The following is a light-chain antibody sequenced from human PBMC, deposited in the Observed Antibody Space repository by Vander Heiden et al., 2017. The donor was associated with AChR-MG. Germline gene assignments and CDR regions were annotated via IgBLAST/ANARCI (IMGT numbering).Light chain of an antibody. V-gene: IGLV3-19*01. Sequence: SSELTQDPAVSVALGQTVKITCQGDCLRKYYASWYQQKPGQAPLLLFYGENKRPSGIPDRFSGSSSGDTASLTITGAQAEDEAGYYCNSRDNSGSHLVFGEGTKLTVL. CDR2: GEN. CDR1: CLRKYY. J-gene: IGLJ3*02. CDR3: NSRDNSGSHLV.